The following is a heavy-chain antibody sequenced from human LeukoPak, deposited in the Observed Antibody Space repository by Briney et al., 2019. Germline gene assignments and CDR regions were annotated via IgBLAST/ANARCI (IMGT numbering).Heavy chain of an antibody. V-gene: IGHV1-2*02. Sequence: GASVKVSCKASGFTFTDHYLHWVRQVPGQGLECMGWINGKSGATFYAQKFQGRITVTRDTSISTMYLEVNSLTTDDTAVYYCVRDFDWGPDYWGQGTLVAVSS. CDR1: GFTFTDHY. CDR2: INGKSGAT. J-gene: IGHJ4*02. D-gene: IGHD3-9*01. CDR3: VRDFDWGPDY.